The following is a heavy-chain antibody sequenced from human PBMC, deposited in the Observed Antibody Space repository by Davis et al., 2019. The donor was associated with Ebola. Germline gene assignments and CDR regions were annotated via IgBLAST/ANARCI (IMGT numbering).Heavy chain of an antibody. V-gene: IGHV5-51*01. CDR3: ASLRRTITGMDDGFDI. J-gene: IGHJ3*02. Sequence: GESLKISCKDSGNSFTSHWIGWVRQMPGKGLEWMGIIYTGDSDTRYSPSFRGQVTISADKSMKTAFLQWSSLKASDTAMYYCASLRRTITGMDDGFDIWGQGTLVTVSP. CDR2: IYTGDSDT. D-gene: IGHD1-20*01. CDR1: GNSFTSHW.